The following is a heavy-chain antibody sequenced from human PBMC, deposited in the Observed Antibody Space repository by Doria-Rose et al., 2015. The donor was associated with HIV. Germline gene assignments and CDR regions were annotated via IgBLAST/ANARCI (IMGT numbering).Heavy chain of an antibody. V-gene: IGHV2-26*01. CDR1: GVSLSSPGMG. Sequence: QESGPVLVKPTETLTLTCTVSGVSLSSPGMGVSWIRQPPGKALEWLANIFSDDERSYKTSLKSRLTISRGTYKSQVLLTRTDMDPVDTATYYCARIKSSRWYHKYYFDFWGQGTLVIVSA. CDR3: ARIKSSRWYHKYYFDF. D-gene: IGHD6-13*01. J-gene: IGHJ4*02. CDR2: IFSDDER.